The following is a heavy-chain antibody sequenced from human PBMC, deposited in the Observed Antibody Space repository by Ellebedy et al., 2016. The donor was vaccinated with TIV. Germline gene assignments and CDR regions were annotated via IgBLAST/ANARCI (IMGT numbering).Heavy chain of an antibody. Sequence: ASVKVSCKASGYTFSSYAMHWVRQAPGQRPEWMGWINAGNGNTKYSQKFQGRVTITRDTSASTAYMELSSLRSEDTAVYYCARQPVGATAGGYYWGQGTLVTVSS. CDR2: INAGNGNT. V-gene: IGHV1-3*01. D-gene: IGHD1-26*01. J-gene: IGHJ4*02. CDR1: GYTFSSYA. CDR3: ARQPVGATAGGYY.